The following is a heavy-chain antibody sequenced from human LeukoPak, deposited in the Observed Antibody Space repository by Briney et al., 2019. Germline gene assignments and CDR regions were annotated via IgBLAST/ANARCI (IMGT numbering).Heavy chain of an antibody. CDR1: GFTFSSYW. CDR2: IYSGGST. D-gene: IGHD4-17*01. V-gene: IGHV3-53*01. J-gene: IGHJ4*02. CDR3: ARSTVTTGY. Sequence: PGGSLRLSCAASGFTFSSYWMHWVRQAPGKGLEWASVIYSGGSTYYADSVKGRFTISRDNSKNTLYLQMNSLRAEDTAVYYCARSTVTTGYWGQGTLVTVSS.